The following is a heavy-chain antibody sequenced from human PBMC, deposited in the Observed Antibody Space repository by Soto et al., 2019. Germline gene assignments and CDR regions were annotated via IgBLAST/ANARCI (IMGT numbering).Heavy chain of an antibody. CDR1: GFTFSSYG. CDR2: IWYDGSNK. V-gene: IGHV3-33*01. J-gene: IGHJ4*02. D-gene: IGHD6-19*01. Sequence: GGSLRLSCAASGFTFSSYGMHWVRQAPGKGLEWVAVIWYDGSNKYYADSVKGRFTISRDNSKNTLYLQMNSLRAEDTAVYYCARDRGQWLVRRLDYWGQGTLVTVSS. CDR3: ARDRGQWLVRRLDY.